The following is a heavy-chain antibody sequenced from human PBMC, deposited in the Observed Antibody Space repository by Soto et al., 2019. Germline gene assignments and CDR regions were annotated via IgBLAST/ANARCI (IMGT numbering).Heavy chain of an antibody. CDR2: INPSSGNT. CDR3: AREGSLFSGVIVFYGMDV. D-gene: IGHD3-3*01. CDR1: GYSFTRHD. J-gene: IGHJ6*02. V-gene: IGHV1-8*01. Sequence: QVQLVQSGAEVKKPGASVKVSCKASGYSFTRHDINWVRQAPGQGLEWMGWINPSSGNTGYAQRFLGRLTMTTDNSTSTAYMEMSGLKSEDTAIYYGAREGSLFSGVIVFYGMDVWGQGTTVTVPS.